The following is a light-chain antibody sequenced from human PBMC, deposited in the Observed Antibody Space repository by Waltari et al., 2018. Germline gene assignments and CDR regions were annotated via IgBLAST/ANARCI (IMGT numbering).Light chain of an antibody. V-gene: IGKV3-20*01. J-gene: IGKJ1*01. CDR3: HQYGNSPKT. Sequence: DTVLTQSPGTLSLSPGEKATLSCRASPTVGTNYLAWYQQKPGQAPRLLIFATSTRATGVTDRFSGSGSGTDFTLTISSLGPEDFAVYYCHQYGNSPKTFGQGTKVEIK. CDR2: ATS. CDR1: PTVGTNY.